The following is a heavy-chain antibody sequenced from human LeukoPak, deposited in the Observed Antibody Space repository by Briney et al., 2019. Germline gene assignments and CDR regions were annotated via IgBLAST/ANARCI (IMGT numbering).Heavy chain of an antibody. CDR2: SYHSGSA. D-gene: IGHD2/OR15-2a*01. V-gene: IGHV4-30-2*01. CDR1: GGSISSGGYS. Sequence: SETLSLTCAVSGGSISSGGYSWSWIRQPPGKGLEWIGYSYHSGSAYYNPSLKSRVTISLDRSENQFSLKLSSVTAADTAVYYCARDLNRYGMDVWGQGTTVTVSS. CDR3: ARDLNRYGMDV. J-gene: IGHJ6*02.